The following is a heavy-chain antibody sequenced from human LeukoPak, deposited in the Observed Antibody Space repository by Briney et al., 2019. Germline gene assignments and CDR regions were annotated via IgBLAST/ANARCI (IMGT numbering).Heavy chain of an antibody. CDR3: ARGAVAGRGFDY. CDR1: GHTFSTYS. J-gene: IGHJ4*02. Sequence: GVSLTLSCAPSGHTFSTYSMTWVRQAPGKGLEGVAYISSRSTVIYYAYSLRGRFTISRDNAKNSLYLQVNSLRVEDTALYFCARGAVAGRGFDYWGQGALVTVSS. V-gene: IGHV3-48*01. CDR2: ISSRSTVI. D-gene: IGHD6-19*01.